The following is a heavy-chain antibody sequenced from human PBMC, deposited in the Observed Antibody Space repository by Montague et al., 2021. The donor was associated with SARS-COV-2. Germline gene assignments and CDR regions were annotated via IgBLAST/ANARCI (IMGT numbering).Heavy chain of an antibody. CDR2: INNSGST. CDR1: GGSISSYY. D-gene: IGHD5-18*01. V-gene: IGHV4-59*01. J-gene: IGHJ6*02. Sequence: SETLSLTCTVSGGSISSYYCYWIWQPPGKGLGWIGNINNSGSTNYNPSLSSRVPIAVDTSKNQFSLKLNLVTAADTDVYYCARGGQSYSYGYYYYGMDVWGQGTTVTVSS. CDR3: ARGGQSYSYGYYYYGMDV.